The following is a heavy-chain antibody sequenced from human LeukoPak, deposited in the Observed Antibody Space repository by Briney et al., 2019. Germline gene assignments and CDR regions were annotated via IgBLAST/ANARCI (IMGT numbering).Heavy chain of an antibody. J-gene: IGHJ4*02. V-gene: IGHV3-72*01. CDR3: ARGYSSTPSIY. D-gene: IGHD6-13*01. CDR1: GYTFSDHY. CDR2: TRNKANNYAT. Sequence: GGSLRLSCAVSGYTFSDHYIDWVRQAPGKGLEWVGQTRNKANNYATQYAASVKGRFTISRDDSRNSVYLQMNSLKTEDTAVYYCARGYSSTPSIYWGQGTLVTVSS.